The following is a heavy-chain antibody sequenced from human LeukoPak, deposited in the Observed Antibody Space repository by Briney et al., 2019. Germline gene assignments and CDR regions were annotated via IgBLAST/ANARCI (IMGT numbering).Heavy chain of an antibody. CDR3: ARGGRGYSYPFDY. Sequence: GGSLRLSCAASGFTFSSYSMNWVRQAPGKGLEWVSSISSSSSYIYYADSVKGRFTISRDNAKNSLYLQMNSLRAEDTAVYYCARGGRGYSYPFDYWGQGTLGTVSS. CDR1: GFTFSSYS. CDR2: ISSSSSYI. D-gene: IGHD5-18*01. J-gene: IGHJ4*02. V-gene: IGHV3-21*01.